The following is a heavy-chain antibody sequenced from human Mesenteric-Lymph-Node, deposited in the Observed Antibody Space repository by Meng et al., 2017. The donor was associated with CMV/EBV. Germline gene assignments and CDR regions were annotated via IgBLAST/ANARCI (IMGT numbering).Heavy chain of an antibody. CDR2: IYYSGST. J-gene: IGHJ4*02. Sequence: ESLKISCTVSGGSISSSSYYWGWIRQPPGKGLEWIGSIYYSGSTYYNPSLKSRVTISVDTSKNQFSLKLSSVTAADTAVYYCARGLSSSWTGYFDYWGQGTLVTVSS. CDR3: ARGLSSSWTGYFDY. D-gene: IGHD6-13*01. CDR1: GGSISSSSYY. V-gene: IGHV4-39*07.